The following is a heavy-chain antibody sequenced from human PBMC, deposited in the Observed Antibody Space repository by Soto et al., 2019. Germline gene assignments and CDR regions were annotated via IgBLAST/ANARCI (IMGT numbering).Heavy chain of an antibody. Sequence: SETLSLTCTVSGGSISSGGYYWSWIRQHPGKGLEWIGYIYYSGSTYYNPSLKSRVTISVDTSKNQFSLKLSSVTAADTAVYYCATGTSSHYYYYYYGMDVWGQGTTVTVSS. CDR3: ATGTSSHYYYYYYGMDV. CDR2: IYYSGST. V-gene: IGHV4-31*03. J-gene: IGHJ6*02. CDR1: GGSISSGGYY.